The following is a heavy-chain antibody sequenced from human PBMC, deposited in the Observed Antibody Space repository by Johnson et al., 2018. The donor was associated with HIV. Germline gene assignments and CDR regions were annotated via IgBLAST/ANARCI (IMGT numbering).Heavy chain of an antibody. D-gene: IGHD6-19*01. Sequence: VQLVESGGGVVQPGRSLRLSCAASGFTFDDYGMSWVRQAPGKGLEWVSGVNWNGGGTGCAASVKGRFTISRANAKTSLYMRRNSLRAEETALYYCARYWGSSGWIDAFDIWGQGTMVTVSS. J-gene: IGHJ3*02. V-gene: IGHV3-20*04. CDR1: GFTFDDYG. CDR3: ARYWGSSGWIDAFDI. CDR2: VNWNGGGT.